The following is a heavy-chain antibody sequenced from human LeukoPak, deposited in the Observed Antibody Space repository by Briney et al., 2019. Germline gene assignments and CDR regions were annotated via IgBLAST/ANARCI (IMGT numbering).Heavy chain of an antibody. CDR3: ARGRPHGNDY. Sequence: GGSLRLSCAASGFTFSSYWMNWVRQVPGKGLVWVSRIVRDGINTNYADSVKGRFTISRDNAKNTLYLQMNSLRVEDTAVYYCARGRPHGNDYWGQGTLVTVSS. V-gene: IGHV3-74*01. J-gene: IGHJ4*02. D-gene: IGHD4-23*01. CDR1: GFTFSSYW. CDR2: IVRDGINT.